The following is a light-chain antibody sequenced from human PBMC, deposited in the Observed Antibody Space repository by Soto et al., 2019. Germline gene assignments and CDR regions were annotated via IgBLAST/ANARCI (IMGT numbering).Light chain of an antibody. CDR2: GAS. Sequence: EIVLSQSPATLSLSPGERATLSCRASQSVSSYLAWYQQKRGQAPRLLIYGASSRATGVPDRFSGSGSGTDFTLTISRLEPEDFAVYYCQQYNDWWTFGQGTKV. V-gene: IGKV3-11*01. CDR3: QQYNDWWT. CDR1: QSVSSY. J-gene: IGKJ1*01.